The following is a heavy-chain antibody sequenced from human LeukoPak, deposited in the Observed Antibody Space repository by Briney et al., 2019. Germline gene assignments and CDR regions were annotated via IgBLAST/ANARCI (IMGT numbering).Heavy chain of an antibody. V-gene: IGHV1-18*01. CDR2: ISAYNGNT. CDR3: ARALPAANYYYYYGMDV. Sequence: ASVKVSCKASGYTFTSYGISWVRQAPGQGLEWMGWISAYNGNTNYAQKLQGRVTMTTDTSTSTAYMELRSLRSDDTAVYYCARALPAANYYYYYGMDVWGQGTTVTVSS. D-gene: IGHD2-2*01. J-gene: IGHJ6*02. CDR1: GYTFTSYG.